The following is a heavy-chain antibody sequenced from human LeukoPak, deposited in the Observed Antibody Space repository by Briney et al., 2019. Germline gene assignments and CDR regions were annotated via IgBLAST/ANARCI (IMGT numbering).Heavy chain of an antibody. J-gene: IGHJ6*04. CDR2: INPSGGST. CDR3: ARDIRKYQLRSPGMDV. D-gene: IGHD2-2*01. Sequence: ASVKVSCKASGYTFTTYGISWVRQAPGQGLERMGIINPSGGSTTYTQKCQGRITMTRDTSTTTVYMELSSLRSEDTAVYYCARDIRKYQLRSPGMDVWGKGTTVTVSS. V-gene: IGHV1-46*01. CDR1: GYTFTTYG.